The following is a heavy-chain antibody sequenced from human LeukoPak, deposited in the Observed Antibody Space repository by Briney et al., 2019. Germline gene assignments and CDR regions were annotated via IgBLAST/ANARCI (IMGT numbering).Heavy chain of an antibody. V-gene: IGHV4-34*01. CDR1: GGSFSGYS. CDR3: ARGSATGLAY. D-gene: IGHD1-1*01. Sequence: SETLSLTCAVYGGSFSGYSWTWIRQPPGKGLEWIGEIDRSRSTNYNPALKSRLTISVDTSKNQFSLKLRSVTAADTAVYYCARGSATGLAYWGQGNLVTVSS. CDR2: IDRSRST. J-gene: IGHJ4*02.